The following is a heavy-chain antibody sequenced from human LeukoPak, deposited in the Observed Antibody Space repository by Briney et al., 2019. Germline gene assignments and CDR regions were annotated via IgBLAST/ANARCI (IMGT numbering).Heavy chain of an antibody. CDR2: FDSEDGET. CDR3: ARDEVYDILTKEFDY. Sequence: ASVKVSCKVSLYTHTELSMHWVRQAPGKGLEGMGGFDSEDGETIYAQKFQGRVTMTEDTFTDTAYMELRSLRSDDTAVYYCARDEVYDILTKEFDYWGKGTLVTVSS. J-gene: IGHJ4*02. D-gene: IGHD3-9*01. CDR1: LYTHTELS. V-gene: IGHV1-24*01.